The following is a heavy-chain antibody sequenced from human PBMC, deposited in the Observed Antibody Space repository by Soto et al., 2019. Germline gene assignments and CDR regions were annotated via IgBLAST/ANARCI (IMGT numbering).Heavy chain of an antibody. CDR2: IHHTGST. CDR1: GGFISSYY. CDR3: ARSIDSSGFYFSNC. Sequence: PSETLSLTCTVSGGFISSYYWSWIRQSPGKGLELIGYIHHTGSTNYNPSLKSRVTMSLDTSRNQFSPKLYSVTAADTAVYYCARSIDSSGFYFSNCWGQGTLVTVSS. J-gene: IGHJ4*02. D-gene: IGHD3-22*01. V-gene: IGHV4-59*01.